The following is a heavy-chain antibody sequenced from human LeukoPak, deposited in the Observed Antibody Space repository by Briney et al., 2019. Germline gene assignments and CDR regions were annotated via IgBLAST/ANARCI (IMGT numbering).Heavy chain of an antibody. J-gene: IGHJ4*02. V-gene: IGHV1-2*02. Sequence: EASVKVSCKASGYTFTGYYMHWVRQAPGQGLEWMGWINPNSGGTNYAQKFQGRVTMTRDTSISTAYMELSRLRSDDTAVYYCAGSDVEMATIDYWGQGTLVTVSS. CDR2: INPNSGGT. D-gene: IGHD5-24*01. CDR3: AGSDVEMATIDY. CDR1: GYTFTGYY.